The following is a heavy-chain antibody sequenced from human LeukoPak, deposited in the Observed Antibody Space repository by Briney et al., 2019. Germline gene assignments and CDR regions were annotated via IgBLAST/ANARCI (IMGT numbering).Heavy chain of an antibody. CDR3: ARSDSSGYYSLRTPFDY. V-gene: IGHV1-46*01. J-gene: IGHJ4*02. Sequence: GASVKVSCKASGYTFTSYYMHWVRQAPGQGLEWMGIINPSGGSTSYAQKFQGRVTMTRDTSTSTVYMELSSLRSEDTAVYYCARSDSSGYYSLRTPFDYWGQGTLVTVFS. CDR1: GYTFTSYY. D-gene: IGHD3-22*01. CDR2: INPSGGST.